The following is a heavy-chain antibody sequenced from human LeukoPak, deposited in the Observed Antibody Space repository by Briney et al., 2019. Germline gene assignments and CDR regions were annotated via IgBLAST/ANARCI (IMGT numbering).Heavy chain of an antibody. J-gene: IGHJ4*02. Sequence: PGGSLRLSCAASGFTFTTYSMDWVRQAPGKGLEWVSSISGSSSYIYYADSVKGRFTISRDNAKNTLYLQMNSLRAEDTAVYYCAKGAAAGCLDYWGQGTLVTVSS. V-gene: IGHV3-21*01. D-gene: IGHD6-13*01. CDR2: ISGSSSYI. CDR3: AKGAAAGCLDY. CDR1: GFTFTTYS.